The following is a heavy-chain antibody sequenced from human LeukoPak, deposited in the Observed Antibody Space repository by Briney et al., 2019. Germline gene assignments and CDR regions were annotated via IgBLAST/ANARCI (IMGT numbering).Heavy chain of an antibody. CDR2: IYYSGST. CDR1: GGSISSYY. V-gene: IGHV4-59*01. Sequence: SETLSLTCTVSGGSISSYYWSWIRQPPGKGLEWIGYIYYSGSTNYNPSFKSRVTISVDTSKNQFSLKLSSVTAADTAVYYCAKSHSVAVAGTYSTYYFDSWGQGTLVTVSS. CDR3: AKSHSVAVAGTYSTYYFDS. D-gene: IGHD6-19*01. J-gene: IGHJ4*02.